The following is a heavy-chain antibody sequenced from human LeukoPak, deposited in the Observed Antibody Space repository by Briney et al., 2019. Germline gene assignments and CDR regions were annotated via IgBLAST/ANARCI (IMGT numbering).Heavy chain of an antibody. CDR2: INPSGGTT. D-gene: IGHD1-26*01. V-gene: IGHV1-46*01. CDR1: GYTFTSYY. Sequence: GASAKVSCKASGYTFTSYYMHWVRQAPGQGLEWMGLINPSGGTTRYAQKFQGRVTMTRDLSTSTDYMELSSLRSDDTAVYFCARDNSVGDYAWWFDPWGQGTLVTVSS. CDR3: ARDNSVGDYAWWFDP. J-gene: IGHJ5*02.